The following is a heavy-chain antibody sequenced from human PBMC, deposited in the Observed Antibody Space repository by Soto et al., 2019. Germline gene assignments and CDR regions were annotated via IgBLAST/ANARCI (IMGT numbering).Heavy chain of an antibody. Sequence: QVQLQESGPGLVKPSGTLSLTCAVSGGSISSSNWWSWVRQPPGKGLEWIGEIYHSGSTNYNPSRKRRVIISVDKSQNQFSLKLRSVTAADPAVYYCARDRDGFGDPPGINGFDPWGQVTLVTVSS. CDR3: ARDRDGFGDPPGINGFDP. CDR1: GGSISSSNW. CDR2: IYHSGST. V-gene: IGHV4-4*02. J-gene: IGHJ5*02. D-gene: IGHD3-10*01.